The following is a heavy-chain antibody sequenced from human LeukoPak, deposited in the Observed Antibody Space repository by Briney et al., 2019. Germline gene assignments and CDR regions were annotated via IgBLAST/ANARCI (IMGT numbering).Heavy chain of an antibody. Sequence: SETLSLTCTVSGGSISSYYWSWIRQPPGKGLEWIGYIYYSGSTNYNPSLKSRVTISVDTSKNQFSLKLSSVTAADTAVYYCAREAAPPVDWGQGTQVTVSS. CDR2: IYYSGST. J-gene: IGHJ4*02. V-gene: IGHV4-59*01. CDR1: GGSISSYY. CDR3: AREAAPPVD. D-gene: IGHD6-6*01.